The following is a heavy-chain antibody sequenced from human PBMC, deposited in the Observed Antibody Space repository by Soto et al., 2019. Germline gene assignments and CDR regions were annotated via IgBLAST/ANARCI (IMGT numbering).Heavy chain of an antibody. D-gene: IGHD3-3*01. Sequence: GGSLRLSCAASGFTFSSYAMSWVRQAPGKGLEWVSAISGSGGSTYYADSVKGRFTISRDNSKNTLYLQMNSLRAEDTAVYYCAKDRLSDFWSGTFDYWGQGTLVTVSS. CDR3: AKDRLSDFWSGTFDY. J-gene: IGHJ4*02. V-gene: IGHV3-23*01. CDR1: GFTFSSYA. CDR2: ISGSGGST.